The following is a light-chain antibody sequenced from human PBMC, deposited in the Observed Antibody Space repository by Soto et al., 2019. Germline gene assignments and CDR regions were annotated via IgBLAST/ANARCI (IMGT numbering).Light chain of an antibody. CDR3: QLYNSYWT. J-gene: IGKJ1*01. Sequence: SPSTLSASVGDRVTITCRASQSISSWLAWYQQKQGKAPKLLLYDASSLESGGPSRFSGSGSGTEFTLTISSLQPDDFATYYCQLYNSYWTFGQGTKGDIK. CDR2: DAS. V-gene: IGKV1-5*01. CDR1: QSISSW.